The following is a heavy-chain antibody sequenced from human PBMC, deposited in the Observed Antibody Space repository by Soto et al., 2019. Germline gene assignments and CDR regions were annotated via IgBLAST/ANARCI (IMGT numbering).Heavy chain of an antibody. CDR3: ARDPTLITVTNHFDI. CDR2: ISFEGSNQ. CDR1: GFTFSGHA. Sequence: QVQLVESGGGVVQPGRSLRLSCSASGFTFSGHAMHWVRQVPGKGLEWVAVISFEGSNQFYADSVKGRFTVSRENSRNSLYLQMNSLRAEDTAVYYCARDPTLITVTNHFDIWGQGTMVSVSS. D-gene: IGHD4-4*01. V-gene: IGHV3-30-3*01. J-gene: IGHJ3*02.